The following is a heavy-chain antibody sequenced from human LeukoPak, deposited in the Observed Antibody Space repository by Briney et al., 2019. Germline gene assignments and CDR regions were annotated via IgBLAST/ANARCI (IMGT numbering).Heavy chain of an antibody. CDR2: ISGSGGST. D-gene: IGHD3-3*01. J-gene: IGHJ4*02. Sequence: GGSLRLSCAASGFTFSSYAMSWVRKAPGKGLEWVSAISGSGGSTYYADSVKGRFTISRDNSKNTLYLQMNSLRAEDTAVYYCAKGYDFWSGYPFDYWGQGTLVTVSS. CDR3: AKGYDFWSGYPFDY. CDR1: GFTFSSYA. V-gene: IGHV3-23*01.